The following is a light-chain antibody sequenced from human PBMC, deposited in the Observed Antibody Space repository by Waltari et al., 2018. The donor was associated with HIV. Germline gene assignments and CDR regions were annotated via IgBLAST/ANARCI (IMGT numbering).Light chain of an antibody. CDR1: SDVTVDNYH. Sequence: QPVLTQPPSSSASPGESARLTCTLPSDVTVDNYHISWYQQKPGSPPRYLLYYYSDSDKGQGSGVPSRFSGSKDAAANTGILLISGLQSEDEADYYCMIWPSNAVVFGGGTKLTVL. CDR3: MIWPSNAVV. V-gene: IGLV5-37*01. CDR2: YYSDSDK. J-gene: IGLJ2*01.